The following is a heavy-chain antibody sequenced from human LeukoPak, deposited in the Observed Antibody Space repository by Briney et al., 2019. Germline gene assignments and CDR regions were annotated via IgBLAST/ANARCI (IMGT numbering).Heavy chain of an antibody. D-gene: IGHD1-26*01. J-gene: IGHJ4*02. V-gene: IGHV3-33*06. CDR2: IWYDGSNK. CDR3: AKGKWELWRYFDY. CDR1: GCTFSSYG. Sequence: PGRSLRLSCAASGCTFSSYGMHWVRQAPGKGLGWVAVIWYDGSNKYYADSVKGRFTISRDNSKNTLYLQMNSLRAEDTAVYYCAKGKWELWRYFDYWGQGTLVTVSS.